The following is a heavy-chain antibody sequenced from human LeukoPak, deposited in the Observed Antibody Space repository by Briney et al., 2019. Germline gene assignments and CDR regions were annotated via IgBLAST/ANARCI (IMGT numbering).Heavy chain of an antibody. Sequence: GASVKVSCKASGYTFTSNYKLWVRQAPGQGLEWMGIINPSGGSTSYAQKFQGRVTMTRDTSTSTVYMELSSLRSEDTAVYYCARVGGNYPINWGQGSLVTVSS. D-gene: IGHD1-26*01. CDR1: GYTFTSNY. J-gene: IGHJ4*02. V-gene: IGHV1-46*01. CDR3: ARVGGNYPIN. CDR2: INPSGGST.